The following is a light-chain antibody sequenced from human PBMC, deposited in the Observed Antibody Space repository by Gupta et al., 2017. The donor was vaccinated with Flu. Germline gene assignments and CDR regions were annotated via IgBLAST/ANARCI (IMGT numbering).Light chain of an antibody. CDR3: SSYAGSSDSVV. CDR1: NSDIGVYNY. J-gene: IGLJ2*01. V-gene: IGLV2-8*01. Sequence: QSALTQPPSASGSLGQSVTVSCSGTNSDIGVYNYVSWYQQHPGEAPKLMIYDVSERPSGVPDRFSGSRSGNTASLTVSGLQADDEADYYCSSYAGSSDSVVFGGGTKLTVL. CDR2: DVS.